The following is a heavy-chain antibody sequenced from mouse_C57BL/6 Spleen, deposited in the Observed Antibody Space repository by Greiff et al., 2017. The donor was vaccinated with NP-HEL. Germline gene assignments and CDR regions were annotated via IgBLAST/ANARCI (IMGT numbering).Heavy chain of an antibody. CDR1: GYTFTDYY. D-gene: IGHD1-1*01. CDR3: AREEDYTGSTHGYFDV. J-gene: IGHJ1*03. CDR2: IFPGSGST. V-gene: IGHV1-75*01. Sequence: QVQLQQSGPELVKPGASVKISCKASGYTFTDYYINWVKQRPGQGLEWIGWIFPGSGSTYYNEKFKGKATLTVDKSSSTAYMLLSSLTSEDSAVYFCAREEDYTGSTHGYFDVWGTGTTVTVSS.